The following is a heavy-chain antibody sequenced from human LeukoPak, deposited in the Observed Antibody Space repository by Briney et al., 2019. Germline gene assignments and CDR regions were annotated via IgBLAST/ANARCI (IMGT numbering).Heavy chain of an antibody. Sequence: PGGSLRLSCAASGFTVSSNYMSWVRQAPGKGLEWVSVIYSGGSTYYADSVKGRFTISRDNSKNTLYLQMNSLRAEDTAVYYCARLPKYYYDSGGYYYDDYWGQGTLVTVSS. D-gene: IGHD3-22*01. J-gene: IGHJ4*02. CDR3: ARLPKYYYDSGGYYYDDY. V-gene: IGHV3-66*01. CDR1: GFTVSSNY. CDR2: IYSGGST.